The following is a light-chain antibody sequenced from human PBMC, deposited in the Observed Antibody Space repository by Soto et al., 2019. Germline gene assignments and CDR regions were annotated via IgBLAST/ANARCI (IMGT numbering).Light chain of an antibody. V-gene: IGKV1-9*01. CDR3: QHLNSYPIP. CDR2: AAS. Sequence: IQLTQSPSSLSASVGDRVTITCRASQGISSYLAWYQQKPGKAPKLLIYAASTLKSGVPSRFSGSGSGTDFTLTISSLQPEDFATYYCQHLNSYPIPFGQGTRLAIK. CDR1: QGISSY. J-gene: IGKJ5*01.